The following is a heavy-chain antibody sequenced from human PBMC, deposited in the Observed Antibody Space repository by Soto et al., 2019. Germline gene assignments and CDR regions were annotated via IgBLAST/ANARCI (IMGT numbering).Heavy chain of an antibody. D-gene: IGHD3-3*01. CDR3: ARGSVIVLEWLLPNYYYYGMDV. V-gene: IGHV1-69*01. CDR2: IIPIFGTA. Sequence: QVQLVQSGAEVKKPGSSVKVSCKASGGTFSSYAISWVRQAPGQGLEWMGGIIPIFGTANYAQKFQGRVTITADESTSTAYMELSSLRSEDTAVYYCARGSVIVLEWLLPNYYYYGMDVWGQGTTVTVSS. CDR1: GGTFSSYA. J-gene: IGHJ6*02.